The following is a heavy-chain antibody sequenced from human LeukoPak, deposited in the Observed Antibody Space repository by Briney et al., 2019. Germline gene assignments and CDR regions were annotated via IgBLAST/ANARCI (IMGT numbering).Heavy chain of an antibody. CDR2: IYYSGST. J-gene: IGHJ4*02. V-gene: IGHV4-59*01. D-gene: IGHD1-26*01. Sequence: SETLSLTCTVSGGSISSYYWSWIRQPPGKGLEWIGYIYYSGSTNYNPSLKSRVTISVDTSKNQFSLKLSSVTAADTAAYYCAMLRGSYVHWGQGTLVTVSS. CDR3: AMLRGSYVH. CDR1: GGSISSYY.